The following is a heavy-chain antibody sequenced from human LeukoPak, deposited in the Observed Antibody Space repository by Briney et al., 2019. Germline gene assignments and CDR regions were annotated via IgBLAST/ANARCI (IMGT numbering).Heavy chain of an antibody. D-gene: IGHD1-26*01. V-gene: IGHV3-48*03. Sequence: GGSLRLSCAASGFLFSSFEVNWVRQAPGKGLEWVSYISSSGITIYYADSVKGRFTISRDNAKNSLYLQMNSLRAEDTAVYYCARDKVVGATYLDYWGQGTLVTVSS. CDR1: GFLFSSFE. CDR3: ARDKVVGATYLDY. CDR2: ISSSGITI. J-gene: IGHJ4*02.